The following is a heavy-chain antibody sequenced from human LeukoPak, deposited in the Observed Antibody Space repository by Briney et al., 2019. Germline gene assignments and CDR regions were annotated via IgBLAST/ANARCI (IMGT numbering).Heavy chain of an antibody. V-gene: IGHV3-23*01. CDR2: ISASATA. D-gene: IGHD3-10*02. Sequence: GGSLRLSCTASGFTFSSYPVSWVRQAPGEGLEWVSAISASATAYYSDSVKGRFTISRDNSKNTLYLQMTSLRAEDTAVYYCAKRGVREFDSWGQGTLVTVSS. CDR1: GFTFSSYP. CDR3: AKRGVREFDS. J-gene: IGHJ4*02.